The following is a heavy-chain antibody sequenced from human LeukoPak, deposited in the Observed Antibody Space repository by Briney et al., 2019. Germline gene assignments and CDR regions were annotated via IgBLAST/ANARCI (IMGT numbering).Heavy chain of an antibody. J-gene: IGHJ5*02. Sequence: GGSLRLSCAASGFTVSSNYMTWVRQAPGKGLEWVSHIYSGGSTYYADSVKGRFTISRDNSKSTLYMEMNSLRAEDTAVYYCARGVTTERYNWFDPWGQGTLVTVSS. CDR2: IYSGGST. D-gene: IGHD4-11*01. CDR3: ARGVTTERYNWFDP. CDR1: GFTVSSNY. V-gene: IGHV3-53*05.